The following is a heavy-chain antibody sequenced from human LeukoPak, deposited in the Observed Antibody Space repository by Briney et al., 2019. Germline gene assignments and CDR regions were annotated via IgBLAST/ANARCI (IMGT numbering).Heavy chain of an antibody. D-gene: IGHD3-16*01. V-gene: IGHV4-38-2*01. Sequence: SETLSLTCAVSGYSISSGDYWGWIRQPPGKGLERIGSMFSNGSTYYNPSLKSRVTISADTSKRHFSLKLSSVTAADTAVYYCARNRSEPLGNGGSFDYWGQGTLVTVSS. J-gene: IGHJ4*02. CDR1: GYSISSGDY. CDR2: MFSNGST. CDR3: ARNRSEPLGNGGSFDY.